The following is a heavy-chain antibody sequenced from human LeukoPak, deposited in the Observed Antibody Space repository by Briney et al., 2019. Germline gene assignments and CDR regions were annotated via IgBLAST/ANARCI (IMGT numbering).Heavy chain of an antibody. CDR3: ARNIAAAGTWDY. Sequence: SETLSLTCNVSGGSITSHSWNWIRQSPGKGLEWIGYSYYSGTTNYSPSLKSRVTISLDTSKNQISLKLTSVTAADTAVYYCARNIAAAGTWDYWGQGTLVTVSS. CDR1: GGSITSHS. J-gene: IGHJ4*02. CDR2: SYYSGTT. V-gene: IGHV4-59*11. D-gene: IGHD6-13*01.